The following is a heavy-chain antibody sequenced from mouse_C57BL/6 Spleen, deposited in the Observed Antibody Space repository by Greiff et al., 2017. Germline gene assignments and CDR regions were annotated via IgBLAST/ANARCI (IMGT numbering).Heavy chain of an antibody. J-gene: IGHJ3*01. Sequence: VQLQQSGAELVRPGASVKLSCTASGFNIKDDYMHWVKQRPEQGLEWIGWIDPENGDTEYASKFQGKATITAEPSSNTAYLQLSSLTSEDTAVYYWTTGAAQATGAWFAYWGQGTLVTVSA. CDR3: TTGAAQATGAWFAY. V-gene: IGHV14-4*01. CDR2: IDPENGDT. CDR1: GFNIKDDY. D-gene: IGHD3-2*02.